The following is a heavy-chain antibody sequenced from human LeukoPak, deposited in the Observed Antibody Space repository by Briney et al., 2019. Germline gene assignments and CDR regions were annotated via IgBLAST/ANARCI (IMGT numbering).Heavy chain of an antibody. D-gene: IGHD3-10*01. CDR1: GGSISSHY. V-gene: IGHV4-59*11. Sequence: PSETLSLTCTVSGGSISSHYWSWIRQPPGKGLEWIGYIYYSGSTNYNPSLKSRVTISVDTSKNQFSLKLSSVTAADTAVYYCARGRWDGSGSYYVVFDYWGQGTLVTVSS. CDR3: ARGRWDGSGSYYVVFDY. J-gene: IGHJ4*02. CDR2: IYYSGST.